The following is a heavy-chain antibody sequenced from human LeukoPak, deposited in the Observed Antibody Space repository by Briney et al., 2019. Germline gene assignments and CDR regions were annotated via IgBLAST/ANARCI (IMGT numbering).Heavy chain of an antibody. Sequence: SETLSLTCTVSGGSISTYYWSWIRQPAGKGLEWIGRIYTSGSTNYNPSLKSRVTMSVDTSKNQFSLKLTSVTAADTAVYYCARAAGYCTNGVCLGANWFDPWGQGTLVTVSS. D-gene: IGHD2-8*01. V-gene: IGHV4-4*07. CDR2: IYTSGST. CDR3: ARAAGYCTNGVCLGANWFDP. J-gene: IGHJ5*02. CDR1: GGSISTYY.